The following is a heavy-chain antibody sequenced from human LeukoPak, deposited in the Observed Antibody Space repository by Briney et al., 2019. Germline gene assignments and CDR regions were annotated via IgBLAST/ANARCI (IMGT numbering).Heavy chain of an antibody. D-gene: IGHD6-19*01. CDR3: AKNPFTADRVGWYIPTLTDY. J-gene: IGHJ4*02. Sequence: GGSLRLSCAVSGFTLSSYAIRGVRQAPGKGLEWVSAISASGGTTYYADSVKGRFTISRDNSKNTLYLQMNSLRAEDTALYYCAKNPFTADRVGWYIPTLTDYWGQGTLVTVSS. CDR2: ISASGGTT. V-gene: IGHV3-23*01. CDR1: GFTLSSYA.